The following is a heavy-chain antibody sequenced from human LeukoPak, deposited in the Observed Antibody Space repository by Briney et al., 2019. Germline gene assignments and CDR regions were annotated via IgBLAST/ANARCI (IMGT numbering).Heavy chain of an antibody. CDR3: AAQSARPPYSFGY. CDR1: GFTFSSYA. V-gene: IGHV3-23*01. Sequence: GGSLRLSCAASGFTFSSYAMSWVRRAPGKGLEWVSAISGSGGSTYCADSVKGRFHISRNNSKNTLYLQMNSLRAEDTAVYYCAAQSARPPYSFGYWGQGTLVTVSS. CDR2: ISGSGGST. D-gene: IGHD6-6*01. J-gene: IGHJ4*02.